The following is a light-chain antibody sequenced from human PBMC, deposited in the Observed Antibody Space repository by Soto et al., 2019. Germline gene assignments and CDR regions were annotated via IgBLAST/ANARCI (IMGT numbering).Light chain of an antibody. J-gene: IGLJ3*02. CDR2: GNS. Sequence: QSVLTQPPSVSGAPGQRVTISCTGSSSNIGAGYDVHWYQQLPGTAPKLLIYGNSNRPSGVPDRFSGSKSGTSASLAITGLRAEDEAYYYLLSYDSSLSGWVFGVGTKLTVL. CDR3: LSYDSSLSGWV. CDR1: SSNIGAGYD. V-gene: IGLV1-40*01.